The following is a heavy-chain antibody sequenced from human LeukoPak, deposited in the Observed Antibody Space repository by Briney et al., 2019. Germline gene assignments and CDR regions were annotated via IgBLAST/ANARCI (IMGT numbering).Heavy chain of an antibody. V-gene: IGHV3-30*03. D-gene: IGHD3-10*01. CDR3: ARDPPIKGSGSSFDY. J-gene: IGHJ4*02. Sequence: GGSLRLSCVGSRFTFSSYGMHWVRQAPGKGLEWVAVISYDGSNKYYADSVKGRFTISRDNSKNTLHLQMNSLRAEDTAVYYCARDPPIKGSGSSFDYWGQGTLVTVSS. CDR2: ISYDGSNK. CDR1: RFTFSSYG.